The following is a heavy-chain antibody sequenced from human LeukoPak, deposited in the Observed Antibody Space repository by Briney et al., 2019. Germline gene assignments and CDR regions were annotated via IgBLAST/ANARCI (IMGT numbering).Heavy chain of an antibody. CDR2: IWYDGSNK. CDR1: GFTFSSYG. V-gene: IGHV3-33*06. Sequence: PGRSLRLSCAASGFTFSSYGMHWVRQAPGKGLEWVAVIWYDGSNKYYADSVKGRFTISRDNSKNTLYLQMNSLRSDDTALYYCAKGGSSWSYYFDYWGQGTLVTVSS. CDR3: AKGGSSWSYYFDY. J-gene: IGHJ4*02. D-gene: IGHD6-13*01.